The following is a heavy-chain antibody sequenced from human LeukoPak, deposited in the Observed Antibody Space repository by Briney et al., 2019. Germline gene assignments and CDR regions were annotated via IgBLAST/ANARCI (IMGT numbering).Heavy chain of an antibody. Sequence: SVQVSCKASGYTFTSYGISWVRQAPGQGLEWMGWISAYNGNTNYAQKLQGRVTMTTDTSTSTAYMELRSVRSDGTAVYYCARTPHYDFWSGYYTAYYYGMDVWGQGTTVTVSS. J-gene: IGHJ6*02. CDR3: ARTPHYDFWSGYYTAYYYGMDV. CDR1: GYTFTSYG. V-gene: IGHV1-18*01. D-gene: IGHD3-3*01. CDR2: ISAYNGNT.